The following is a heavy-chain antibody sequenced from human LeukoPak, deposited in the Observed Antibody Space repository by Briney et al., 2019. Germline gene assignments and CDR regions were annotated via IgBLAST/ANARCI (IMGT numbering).Heavy chain of an antibody. Sequence: PSETLSLTCTVSGGSVSSTNYYWGWIRQPPGKGLEWIASIYYSGRTYNNPSLKSRVTMSLDTSKNQFSLKLSSVTAADTAVYYCATEGTYSSSWYSALDYWGQGTLVTVSS. V-gene: IGHV4-39*07. CDR3: ATEGTYSSSWYSALDY. CDR2: IYYSGRT. D-gene: IGHD6-13*01. CDR1: GGSVSSTNYY. J-gene: IGHJ4*02.